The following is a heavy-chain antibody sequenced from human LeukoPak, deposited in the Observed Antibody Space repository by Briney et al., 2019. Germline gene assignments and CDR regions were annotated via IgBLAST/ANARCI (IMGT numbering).Heavy chain of an antibody. CDR1: GYSISSGYY. D-gene: IGHD3-10*01. CDR2: IYHSGST. J-gene: IGHJ4*02. Sequence: SETLSLTCTVSGYSISSGYYWGWIRQPPGKGLEWIGSIYHSGSTYYNPSLKSRVTISVDTSKNQFSLKLSSVTAADTAVYYCARIYGSGSWYFDYWGQGTLVTVSS. CDR3: ARIYGSGSWYFDY. V-gene: IGHV4-38-2*02.